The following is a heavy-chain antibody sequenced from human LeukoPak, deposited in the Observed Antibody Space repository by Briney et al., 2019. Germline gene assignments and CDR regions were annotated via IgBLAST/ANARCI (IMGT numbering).Heavy chain of an antibody. J-gene: IGHJ4*02. CDR1: PPTLTNSW. Sequence: RGSLRPSCAPPPPTLTNSWPHSARPPPAHPPLSVSPTNPPGSPPKYADSVKGRFTVSRDKAKNTLNLQMNSLRAEDTAVYYCARDKRSGESSEIDYWGQGTLVTVSS. CDR3: ARDKRSGESSEIDY. D-gene: IGHD3-10*01. V-gene: IGHV3-74*03. CDR2: TNPPGSPP.